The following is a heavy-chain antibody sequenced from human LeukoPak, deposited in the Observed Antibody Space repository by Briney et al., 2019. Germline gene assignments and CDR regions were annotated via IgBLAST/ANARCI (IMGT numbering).Heavy chain of an antibody. CDR2: IKEDGSGE. J-gene: IGHJ4*02. CDR3: VSDSGWIFDY. Sequence: GGSLRLSCAASGLRFSSYWMDWVRQAPGKGLEWVAHIKEDGSGEYYVDSVKGRFTISIDNAKKSMYLQMNSLRVEDTAIYYCVSDSGWIFDYWGQGTLVTVSS. V-gene: IGHV3-7*03. CDR1: GLRFSSYW. D-gene: IGHD6-19*01.